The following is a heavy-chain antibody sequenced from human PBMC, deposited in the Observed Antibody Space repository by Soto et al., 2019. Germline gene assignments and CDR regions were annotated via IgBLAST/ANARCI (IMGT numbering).Heavy chain of an antibody. D-gene: IGHD3-3*01. J-gene: IGHJ6*02. CDR1: GGTFSSYA. V-gene: IGHV1-69*01. Sequence: QVQLVQSGAEVKKPGSSVKVSCKASGGTFSSYAISWVRQAPGQGLEWMGGIIPIFGTANYAQKFQGRVTITADESTSTAYMELSSLRSEDTAVYYCARGVLRFLEWFSYYGMDVWGQGTTVTVSS. CDR3: ARGVLRFLEWFSYYGMDV. CDR2: IIPIFGTA.